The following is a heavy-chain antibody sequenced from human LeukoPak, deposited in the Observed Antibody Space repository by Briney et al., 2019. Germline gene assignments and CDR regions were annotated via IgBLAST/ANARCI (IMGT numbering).Heavy chain of an antibody. Sequence: SETLSLTCTVSGGPISSSDNYWGWIRQPPAKGRDWIETIYYSGSIYYNPSLKSRVTISVDTSKNQFSLKLSSVTAADTAVYYCASLRSRSSWTTFYFDYWGQGTLVTVSS. CDR1: GGPISSSDNY. CDR3: ASLRSRSSWTTFYFDY. D-gene: IGHD6-13*01. V-gene: IGHV4-39*01. CDR2: IYYSGSI. J-gene: IGHJ4*02.